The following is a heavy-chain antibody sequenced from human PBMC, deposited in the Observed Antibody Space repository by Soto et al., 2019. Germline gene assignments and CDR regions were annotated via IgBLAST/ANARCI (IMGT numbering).Heavy chain of an antibody. CDR2: IYYSGST. V-gene: IGHV4-30-4*01. CDR3: ARDHPYYYDSSGYPY. J-gene: IGHJ4*02. D-gene: IGHD3-22*01. Sequence: TSETLSLTCTVSGGSISSGDYYWSWIRQPPGKGLEWIGYIYYSGSTYYNPSLKSRVTISVDTSKNQFSLKLSSVTAADTAVYYCARDHPYYYDSSGYPYWGQGTLVTVSS. CDR1: GGSISSGDYY.